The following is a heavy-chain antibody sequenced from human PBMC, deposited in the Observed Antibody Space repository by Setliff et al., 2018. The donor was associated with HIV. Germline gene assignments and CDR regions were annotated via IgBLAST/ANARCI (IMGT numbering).Heavy chain of an antibody. CDR2: ISSSGAHI. V-gene: IGHV3-21*01. J-gene: IGHJ4*02. CDR3: AKVPGTAASGVYYFDY. D-gene: IGHD6-13*01. Sequence: GGSLRLSCAASEFTFSSYSMNWVRQAPGKGLEWAASISSSGAHIFYADSLKGRFTISRDNAKNSLYLQMNSLRAEDTAVYYCAKVPGTAASGVYYFDYWGQGTLVTVSS. CDR1: EFTFSSYS.